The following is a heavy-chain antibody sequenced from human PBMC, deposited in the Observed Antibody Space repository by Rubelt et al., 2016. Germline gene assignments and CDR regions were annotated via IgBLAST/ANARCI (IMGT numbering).Heavy chain of an antibody. D-gene: IGHD5-18*01. CDR3: ARSKDTAMVTDADWYFDL. Sequence: QVQLVQSGAEVKKPGASVKVSCKASGYTFTSYAMHWVRQAPGQRLEWMGWINAGNCNTKYSQKFQGRVTITRDTSASTAYMGLSSLRSEDTAVYYCARSKDTAMVTDADWYFDLWGRGTLVTVSS. CDR1: GYTFTSYA. J-gene: IGHJ2*01. V-gene: IGHV1-3*01. CDR2: INAGNCNT.